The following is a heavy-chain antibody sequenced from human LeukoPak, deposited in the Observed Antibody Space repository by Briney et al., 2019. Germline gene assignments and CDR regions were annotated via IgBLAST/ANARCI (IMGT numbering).Heavy chain of an antibody. CDR3: ARSYSSSWYLDY. V-gene: IGHV4-59*01. D-gene: IGHD6-13*01. CDR2: IYHSGST. CDR1: GGSISTYY. J-gene: IGHJ4*02. Sequence: SETLSLTCTVSGGSISTYYWNWIRQPPGKGLEWIGYIYHSGSTNYNPSLQSRVTISVDTSKNQFSLNLNSVTAADTAVYYCARSYSSSWYLDYWGQGTLVTVSS.